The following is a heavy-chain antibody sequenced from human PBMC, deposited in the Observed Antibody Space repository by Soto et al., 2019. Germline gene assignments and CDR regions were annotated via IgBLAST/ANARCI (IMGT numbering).Heavy chain of an antibody. J-gene: IGHJ4*02. CDR2: MNPNSGNT. CDR3: ATAKKSSGYVLGAY. Sequence: QVQLVQSGAEVKKPGASVKVSCKASGYTFTTYDINWVRQATGQGLEWMGWMNPNSGNTGYAQKFQGRVTMTRDTSISTAYMELSRLRSDDTAVYYCATAKKSSGYVLGAYWGQGTLVTVSS. V-gene: IGHV1-8*01. CDR1: GYTFTTYD. D-gene: IGHD3-22*01.